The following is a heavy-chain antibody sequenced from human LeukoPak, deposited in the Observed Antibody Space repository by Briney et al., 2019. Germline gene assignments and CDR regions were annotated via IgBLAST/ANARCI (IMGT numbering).Heavy chain of an antibody. D-gene: IGHD6-19*01. CDR2: INPNSGGT. J-gene: IGHJ4*02. CDR1: GYTFTGYY. Sequence: ASVKVSCKASGYTFTGYYMHWVRQAPGQGLEWMGWINPNSGGTNYAQKFQGWVTMTRDTSISTAYMELSRLRPDDTAVYYCARELRISGWYPSFDYWGQGTLVTVSS. CDR3: ARELRISGWYPSFDY. V-gene: IGHV1-2*04.